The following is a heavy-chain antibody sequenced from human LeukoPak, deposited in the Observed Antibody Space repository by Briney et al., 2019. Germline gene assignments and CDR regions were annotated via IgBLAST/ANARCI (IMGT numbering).Heavy chain of an antibody. D-gene: IGHD1-26*01. J-gene: IGHJ4*02. CDR2: IYYSGST. V-gene: IGHV4-39*01. Sequence: TSETLSLTCTVSGGSISSSSYYWGWIRQPPGKGLEWIGSIYYSGSTYYNPSLKSRVTISVDTSKNQFSLKLSSVTAADTAVYYCARSRSYYIDYWGQGTLVTVSS. CDR3: ARSRSYYIDY. CDR1: GGSISSSSYY.